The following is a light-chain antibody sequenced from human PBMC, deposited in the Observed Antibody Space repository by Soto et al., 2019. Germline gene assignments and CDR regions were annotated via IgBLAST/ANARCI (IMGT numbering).Light chain of an antibody. J-gene: IGKJ1*01. Sequence: EFVLTQSPGTLSLSPGERATLSCSASLPVTNNYLAWYQQMAGQAPRLIIYDASSRATGIPDRFSASGSGTDFTLTISRLEPEDFAVYFCHQYSSSPPTFGQGTKVDIK. V-gene: IGKV3-20*01. CDR2: DAS. CDR1: LPVTNNY. CDR3: HQYSSSPPT.